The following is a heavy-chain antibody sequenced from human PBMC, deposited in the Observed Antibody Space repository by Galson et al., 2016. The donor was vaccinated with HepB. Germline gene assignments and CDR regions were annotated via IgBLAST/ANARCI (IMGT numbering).Heavy chain of an antibody. D-gene: IGHD1-14*01. Sequence: SLRLSCAASGFTFNNFAMSWVRQAPGKGLEWVSAIDVTGSKTYYADSVKGRFTISRDNSQNTVYLQVNNMRADDTAIYYCARPEWVDGKSYDGVDVWGQGATVIVSS. CDR1: GFTFNNFA. CDR2: IDVTGSKT. V-gene: IGHV3-23*05. CDR3: ARPEWVDGKSYDGVDV. J-gene: IGHJ6*02.